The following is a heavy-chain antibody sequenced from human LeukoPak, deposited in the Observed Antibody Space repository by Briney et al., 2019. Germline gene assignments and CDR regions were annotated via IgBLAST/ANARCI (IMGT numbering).Heavy chain of an antibody. J-gene: IGHJ4*02. CDR1: GCTFTGYY. D-gene: IGHD4-23*01. Sequence: GASVKVSCKASGCTFTGYYLHWVRQVPGQGLEWMGWLNPNSGGTNYAQNFQGRVTMTRDTSISTAYMELSRLRSDDTAVYYCASGGGGDYWGQGTLVTVSS. CDR3: ASGGGGDY. CDR2: LNPNSGGT. V-gene: IGHV1-2*02.